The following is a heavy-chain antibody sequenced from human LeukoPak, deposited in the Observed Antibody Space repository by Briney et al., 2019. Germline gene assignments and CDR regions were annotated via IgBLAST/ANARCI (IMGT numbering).Heavy chain of an antibody. CDR3: AKSGYSSGWLFDY. J-gene: IGHJ4*02. Sequence: PGGSLRLSCAASGSTFSSYAMSWVRQAPGKGLEWVSTISGVGDTTYYADSVKGRFTISRDNSKNTLDLQMNSLRAEDTAVYYCAKSGYSSGWLFDYWGQGTLVTVSS. D-gene: IGHD6-19*01. CDR1: GSTFSSYA. V-gene: IGHV3-23*01. CDR2: ISGVGDTT.